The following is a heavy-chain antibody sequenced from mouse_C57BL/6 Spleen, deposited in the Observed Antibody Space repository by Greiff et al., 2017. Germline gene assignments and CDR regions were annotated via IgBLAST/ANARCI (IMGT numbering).Heavy chain of an antibody. Sequence: EVQLQQSGPELVKPGASVKISCKASGYSFTGYYMNWVKQSPEKSLEWIGEINPSTGGTTYNQKFKAKAQLTVDKSSSTAYMQLKSLTSEDSAVYYCARGATVVDYYAMDYWGQGTSVTVSS. CDR3: ARGATVVDYYAMDY. CDR2: INPSTGGT. CDR1: GYSFTGYY. D-gene: IGHD1-1*01. J-gene: IGHJ4*01. V-gene: IGHV1-42*01.